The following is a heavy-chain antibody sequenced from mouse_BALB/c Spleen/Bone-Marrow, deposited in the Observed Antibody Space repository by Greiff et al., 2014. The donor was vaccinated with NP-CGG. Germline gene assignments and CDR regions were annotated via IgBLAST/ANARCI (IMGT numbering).Heavy chain of an antibody. Sequence: EVQRVESGPGLVKPSQSLSLICTVTGYSITSDYAWNWIRQFPGNKLEWMGYISYSGSTSYNPSLKSRISITRDTSKNQFFLQLNSVATEDTATYYCARYDYDVGYFDYWGQGTTLTVSS. J-gene: IGHJ2*01. V-gene: IGHV3-2*02. D-gene: IGHD2-4*01. CDR1: GYSITSDYA. CDR3: ARYDYDVGYFDY. CDR2: ISYSGST.